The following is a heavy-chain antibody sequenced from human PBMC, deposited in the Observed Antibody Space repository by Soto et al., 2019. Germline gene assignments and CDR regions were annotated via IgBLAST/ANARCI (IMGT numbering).Heavy chain of an antibody. V-gene: IGHV3-23*01. Sequence: EVQLLESVGGLVQPGGSLRLSCAASGFTFSSYARSWVRQAPGKGLEWVSAISGSGGSTYYADSVKGRFTISRDNSKNTLYLQMNSLRAEGTAVYYCAEDALGSWSDFDYWGPGTLVTVSS. J-gene: IGHJ4*02. CDR3: AEDALGSWSDFDY. CDR2: ISGSGGST. CDR1: GFTFSSYA. D-gene: IGHD6-13*01.